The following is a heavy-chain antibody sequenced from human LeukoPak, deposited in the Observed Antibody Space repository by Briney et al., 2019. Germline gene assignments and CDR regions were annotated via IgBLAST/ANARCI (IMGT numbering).Heavy chain of an antibody. Sequence: PGRSLRLSCAASGFTFSSYGMHWVRQAPGKGLEWVAVISYDGSNKYYADSMKGRFTISRDNSKNTLYLQMNSLRAEDTAVYYCAKDTASYYYGSGNADYGMDVWGQGTTVTVSS. CDR1: GFTFSSYG. D-gene: IGHD3-10*01. CDR2: ISYDGSNK. V-gene: IGHV3-30*18. J-gene: IGHJ6*02. CDR3: AKDTASYYYGSGNADYGMDV.